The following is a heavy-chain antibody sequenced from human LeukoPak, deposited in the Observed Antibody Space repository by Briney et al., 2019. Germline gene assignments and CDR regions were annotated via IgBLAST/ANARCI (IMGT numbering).Heavy chain of an antibody. CDR3: AIMHGYYDGSGYWVQ. J-gene: IGHJ1*01. CDR1: GFTFGSYG. CDR2: ITPNADRT. D-gene: IGHD3-22*01. Sequence: GGSLRLSCAASGFTFGSYGMSWVRQAPGKGLEWGSFITPNADRTSYADSVEGRFTISRDNPRNTLYMQMKSLRDEDTALYYCAIMHGYYDGSGYWVQWGQGTLVTVSS. V-gene: IGHV3-23*01.